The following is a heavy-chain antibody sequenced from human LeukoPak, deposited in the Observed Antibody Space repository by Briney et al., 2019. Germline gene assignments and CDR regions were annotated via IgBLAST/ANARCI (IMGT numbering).Heavy chain of an antibody. Sequence: QSGGPLSFSCQGSGFTFTSYAMSWFRQAPGKGLDWVSSISGSGYTTYYPDSVKGRFTISRDNSKNTLYLQMNSLRAEDTALYYCAKDPPSGYASGTYYFDNWGQGTLVIVSS. CDR3: AKDPPSGYASGTYYFDN. D-gene: IGHD6-19*01. V-gene: IGHV3-23*01. CDR1: GFTFTSYA. CDR2: ISGSGYTT. J-gene: IGHJ4*02.